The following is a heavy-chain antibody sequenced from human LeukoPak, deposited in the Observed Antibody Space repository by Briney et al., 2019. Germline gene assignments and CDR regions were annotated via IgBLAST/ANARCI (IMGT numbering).Heavy chain of an antibody. CDR2: ISYDGSNK. J-gene: IGHJ4*02. V-gene: IGHV3-30*18. Sequence: GRSLRLSCAASGFTFSSYGMHWVRQAPGKGLEWVAVISYDGSNKYYADSVKGRFTISRDNSKNTLYLQMNSLRAEDTAVYYCAKRDFVRGSGRYFDYWGQGTQVTVSS. CDR1: GFTFSSYG. D-gene: IGHD6-19*01. CDR3: AKRDFVRGSGRYFDY.